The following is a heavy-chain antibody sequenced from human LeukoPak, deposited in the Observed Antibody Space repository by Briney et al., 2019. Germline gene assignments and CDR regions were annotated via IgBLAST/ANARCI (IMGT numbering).Heavy chain of an antibody. V-gene: IGHV1-2*04. CDR3: ARGRNYDILTGYYDP. J-gene: IGHJ5*02. D-gene: IGHD3-9*01. CDR2: INPNSGGT. Sequence: ASEKVSCKASGYTFTGYYMHWVRQAPGQGLEWMGWINPNSGGTNYAQKFQGWVTMTRDTSISTAYMELSRLRSDDTAVYYCARGRNYDILTGYYDPWGQGTLVTVSS. CDR1: GYTFTGYY.